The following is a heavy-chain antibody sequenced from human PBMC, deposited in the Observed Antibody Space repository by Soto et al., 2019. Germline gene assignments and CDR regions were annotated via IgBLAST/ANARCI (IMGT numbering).Heavy chain of an antibody. D-gene: IGHD3-22*01. Sequence: PSETLSLTCTVSGGSISSYYWSWIRQPAGKGLEWIGRIYTSGSTNYNPSLKSRVTMSVDTSKNQFSLKLSSVTAADTAVYYCASQYDSSGYFPFDYWGQGXLVTVSS. V-gene: IGHV4-4*07. CDR1: GGSISSYY. CDR2: IYTSGST. CDR3: ASQYDSSGYFPFDY. J-gene: IGHJ4*02.